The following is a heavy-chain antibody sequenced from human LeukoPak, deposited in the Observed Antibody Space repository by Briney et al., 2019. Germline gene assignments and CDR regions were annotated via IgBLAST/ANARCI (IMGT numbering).Heavy chain of an antibody. CDR1: GFTFDDYG. D-gene: IGHD3-22*01. Sequence: PGGSLRLSCAASGFTFDDYGMSWVRQAPGKGLEWVAGIHWNGGSTGYVDSVKGRFTISRDNAKNSLYLQMNSLRVEDTALCYCARGGLGYSYDSSGYQSRAYYFDYWGQGTLVTVSS. V-gene: IGHV3-20*04. CDR2: IHWNGGST. J-gene: IGHJ4*02. CDR3: ARGGLGYSYDSSGYQSRAYYFDY.